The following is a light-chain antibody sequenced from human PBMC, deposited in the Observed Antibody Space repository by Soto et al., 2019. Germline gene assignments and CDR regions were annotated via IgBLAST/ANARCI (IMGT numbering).Light chain of an antibody. CDR2: GAS. CDR1: QSVSSN. V-gene: IGKV3-15*01. J-gene: IGKJ4*01. Sequence: IVMTQSPATLSVSPGERATLSCRASQSVSSNLAWYQQKPGQAPRLLIYGASTRATGIPARFSGSGSGTDFTLTISSLEPEDFAVYYCQQYASSPLLTFGGGTKVDIK. CDR3: QQYASSPLLT.